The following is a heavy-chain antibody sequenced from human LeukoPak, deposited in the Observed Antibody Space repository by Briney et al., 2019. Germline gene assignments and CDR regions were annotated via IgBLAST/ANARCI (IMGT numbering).Heavy chain of an antibody. V-gene: IGHV3-66*02. CDR2: IYSGGST. J-gene: IGHJ3*02. CDR3: ARDYYYDSSGGSGAFDI. D-gene: IGHD3-22*01. CDR1: GSTVSSNY. Sequence: GGSLRLSCAASGSTVSSNYMSWVRQAPGKGLEWVSVIYSGGSTYYADSVKGRFTISRDNSKNTLYLQMNSLRAEDTAVYYCARDYYYDSSGGSGAFDIWGQGTMVTVSS.